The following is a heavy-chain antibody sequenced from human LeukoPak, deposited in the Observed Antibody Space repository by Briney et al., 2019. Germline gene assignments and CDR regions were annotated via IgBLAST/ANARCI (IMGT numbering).Heavy chain of an antibody. CDR2: ISYDGSNK. CDR3: AKDSGYSYGYVFDY. V-gene: IGHV3-30*18. J-gene: IGHJ4*02. Sequence: GGSLRLSCAASGFTFSSYSMNWVRQAPGKGLEWVAVISYDGSNKYYADSVKGRFTISRDNSKNTLYLQMNSLRAEDTAVYYCAKDSGYSYGYVFDYWGQGTLVTVSS. D-gene: IGHD5-18*01. CDR1: GFTFSSYS.